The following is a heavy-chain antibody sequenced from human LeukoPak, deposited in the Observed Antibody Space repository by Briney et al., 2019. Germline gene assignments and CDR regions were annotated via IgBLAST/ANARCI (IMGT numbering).Heavy chain of an antibody. CDR2: INPGRDST. D-gene: IGHD5-24*01. CDR3: ATSAGDGYLYLDY. Sequence: ASVKVSCKASGYTFSSYYIHWVRQAPGQGLEWMGTINPGRDSTSYAQKFQGRVTMTEDTSTDTAYMELSSLRSEDTAVYYCATSAGDGYLYLDYWGQGTLVTVSS. J-gene: IGHJ4*02. V-gene: IGHV1-46*01. CDR1: GYTFSSYY.